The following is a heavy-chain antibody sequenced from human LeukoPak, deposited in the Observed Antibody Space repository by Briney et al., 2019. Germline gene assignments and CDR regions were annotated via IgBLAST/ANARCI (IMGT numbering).Heavy chain of an antibody. D-gene: IGHD6-25*01. J-gene: IGHJ3*02. V-gene: IGHV4-59*08. CDR3: ARHSGRGNAFDI. Sequence: PSETLSLTCTVSGGSTSNYYWSWIRQPPGKGLEWMGYIYYSGSTNYKPSLKSRVTISVDTSKNQISLNLRSVTAADTAVYYWARHSGRGNAFDIWGQGTRVTVSS. CDR1: GGSTSNYY. CDR2: IYYSGST.